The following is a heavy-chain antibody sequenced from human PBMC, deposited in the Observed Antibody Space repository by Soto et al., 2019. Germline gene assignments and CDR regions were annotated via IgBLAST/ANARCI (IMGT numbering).Heavy chain of an antibody. D-gene: IGHD3-3*01. CDR3: ARETVFGVDIYYYYGTDV. J-gene: IGHJ6*02. Sequence: PGGSLRLSCEGSGFTFSNHAMKWVRQAPGKGLEWVSYISVGSRTIDYADSVKGRFTVSRDNAKNSLYLHMNSLRDEDTAVYFCARETVFGVDIYYYYGTDVWGQGTTVTVSS. V-gene: IGHV3-48*02. CDR1: GFTFSNHA. CDR2: ISVGSRTI.